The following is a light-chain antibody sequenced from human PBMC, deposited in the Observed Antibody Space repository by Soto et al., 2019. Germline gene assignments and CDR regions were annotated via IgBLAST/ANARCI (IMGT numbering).Light chain of an antibody. CDR3: QQYGSSPLT. J-gene: IGKJ4*01. V-gene: IGKV3-20*01. CDR1: QSVSSNY. Sequence: EIVLTQTPGTLSLSPLERSTLSGRASQSVSSNYLAWYQQKPGQAPKVLIYRASIRATGIPDRFTGSGSGTDFTLTISRLEPEDFAVYYCQQYGSSPLTFGGGTKVDIK. CDR2: RAS.